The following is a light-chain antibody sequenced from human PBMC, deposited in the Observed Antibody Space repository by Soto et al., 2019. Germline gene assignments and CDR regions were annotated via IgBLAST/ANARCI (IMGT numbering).Light chain of an antibody. J-gene: IGKJ5*01. V-gene: IGKV1-5*01. Sequence: DIQMTQSPSTLSASVGDRVTITCRASQSISSWLAWYQQKPGKAPKLLIYDASSLESGVPSRFSGSGSGTEFTLTISNLQPDDFATYYCQQYNSYSITVGQGTRLESK. CDR2: DAS. CDR3: QQYNSYSIT. CDR1: QSISSW.